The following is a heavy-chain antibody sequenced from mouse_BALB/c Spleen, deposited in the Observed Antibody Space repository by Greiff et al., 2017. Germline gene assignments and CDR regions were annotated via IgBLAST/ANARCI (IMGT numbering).Heavy chain of an antibody. CDR3: ARWGYYGSSYVAY. Sequence: EVKVEESGGGLVQPGGSRKLSCAASGFTFSSFGMHWVRQAPEKGLEWVAYISSGSSTIYYADTVKGRFTISRDNPKNTLFLQMTSLRSEDTAMYYCARWGYYGSSYVAYWGQGTLVTVSA. CDR2: ISSGSSTI. CDR1: GFTFSSFG. D-gene: IGHD1-1*01. J-gene: IGHJ3*01. V-gene: IGHV5-17*02.